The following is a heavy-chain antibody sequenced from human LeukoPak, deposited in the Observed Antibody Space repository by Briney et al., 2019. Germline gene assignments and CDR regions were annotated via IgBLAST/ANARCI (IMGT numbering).Heavy chain of an antibody. J-gene: IGHJ4*02. Sequence: PGGSLRLSCAASGFTFSDYYMSWIRQAPGKGLEWVSYISSSGSTIYYADSVKGRFTISRDNAENSLYLQMNSLRAEDTAVYYCARGALGTSAPYYFDYWGQGTLVTVSS. D-gene: IGHD7-27*01. CDR2: ISSSGSTI. CDR1: GFTFSDYY. CDR3: ARGALGTSAPYYFDY. V-gene: IGHV3-11*01.